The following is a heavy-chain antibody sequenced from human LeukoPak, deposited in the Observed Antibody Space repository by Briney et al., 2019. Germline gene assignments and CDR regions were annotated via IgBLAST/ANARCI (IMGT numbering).Heavy chain of an antibody. CDR3: ARDVGQDIVVANTAPSFDY. CDR1: GYTFINYG. V-gene: IGHV1-18*01. Sequence: ASVEVSCKASGYTFINYGISWVRQAPGQGLEWMGWITTYNDHTNYAQKFQGRVTITTDTSASIVSMELKSLTSDDTAVYYCARDVGQDIVVANTAPSFDYWGQGTLVTVSS. CDR2: ITTYNDHT. D-gene: IGHD2-15*01. J-gene: IGHJ4*02.